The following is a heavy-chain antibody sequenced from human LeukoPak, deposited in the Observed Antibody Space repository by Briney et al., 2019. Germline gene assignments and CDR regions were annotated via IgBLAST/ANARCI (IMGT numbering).Heavy chain of an antibody. CDR1: GYSFTSYW. J-gene: IGHJ4*02. Sequence: GESLKISCKGSGYSFTSYWIGWVRQMPGKGLEWMGIIYPGDSDTRYSPSFQGQVTISADKSISTAYLQWSSLKASDTAMYYCARVGYSSSWYSAFDYWGQGTLVTVSS. V-gene: IGHV5-51*01. CDR2: IYPGDSDT. CDR3: ARVGYSSSWYSAFDY. D-gene: IGHD6-13*01.